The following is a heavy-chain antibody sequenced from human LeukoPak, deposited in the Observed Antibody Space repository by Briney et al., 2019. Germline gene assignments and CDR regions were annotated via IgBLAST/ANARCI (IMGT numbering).Heavy chain of an antibody. V-gene: IGHV3-23*01. CDR2: ISGSGSGGST. D-gene: IGHD4-17*01. Sequence: GGSLRLSCAASGFIFSSHDMNWVRQAPGKGLEWVSAISGSGSGGSTYYAGSVKGRFTISRDNSKNTLYLQMNSLRVEDTAVYYCAKATSVTTLFDYWGQGTLGTVSS. J-gene: IGHJ4*02. CDR1: GFIFSSHD. CDR3: AKATSVTTLFDY.